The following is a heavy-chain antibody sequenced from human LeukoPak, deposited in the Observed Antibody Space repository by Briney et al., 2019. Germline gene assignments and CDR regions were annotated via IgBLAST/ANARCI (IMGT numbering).Heavy chain of an antibody. CDR3: AREPGYYYDSSGYEGGVDY. Sequence: ASVEVSCKASGGTFSSYAISWVRQAPGQGLEWMGRIIPILGIANYAQKFQGRVTITANKSTSTAYMELSSLRSEDTAVYYCAREPGYYYDSSGYEGGVDYWGQGTLVTVSS. D-gene: IGHD3-22*01. CDR2: IIPILGIA. V-gene: IGHV1-69*04. J-gene: IGHJ4*02. CDR1: GGTFSSYA.